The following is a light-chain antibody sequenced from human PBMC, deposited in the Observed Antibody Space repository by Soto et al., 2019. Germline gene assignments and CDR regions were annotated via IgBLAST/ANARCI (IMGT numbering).Light chain of an antibody. CDR1: QSLSRSY. CDR2: GVS. Sequence: EIVLTQSPGTLSLSPGERVTLSCRASQSLSRSYLAWYQQKTGQAPRLLIYGVSSRATGIPDRFSGSGSGTDFNLTISRLEPEDFAVYYCNHYGRAQYTCGQGPKMEIK. CDR3: NHYGRAQYT. V-gene: IGKV3-20*01. J-gene: IGKJ2*01.